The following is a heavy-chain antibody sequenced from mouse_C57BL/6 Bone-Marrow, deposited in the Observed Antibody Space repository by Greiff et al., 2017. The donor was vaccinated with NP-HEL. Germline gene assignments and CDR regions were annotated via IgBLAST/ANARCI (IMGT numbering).Heavy chain of an antibody. V-gene: IGHV1-19*01. Sequence: EVQLQQSGPVLVKPGASVKMSCKASGYTFTDYYMNWVKQSHGKSLEWIGVINPYNGGTSYNQKFKGKATLTVDKSSSTAYMELNSLTSEDSAVYYCVLYPEEYYFDYWGQGTTLTVSS. CDR2: INPYNGGT. CDR3: VLYPEEYYFDY. J-gene: IGHJ2*01. D-gene: IGHD2-12*01. CDR1: GYTFTDYY.